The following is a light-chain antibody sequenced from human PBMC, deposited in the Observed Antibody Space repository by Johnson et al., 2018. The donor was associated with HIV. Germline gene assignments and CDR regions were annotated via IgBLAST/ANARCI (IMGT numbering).Light chain of an antibody. V-gene: IGLV1-51*02. CDR2: ENN. CDR1: SSNIGNNY. Sequence: QSALTQPPSVSAAPGQKVTISCSGSSSNIGNNYVSWYQQFPGTAPKLLIYENNKRPSGIPDRFSGSRPGTSTTLGITGLPTGDEADYYCGTWDGSRGCGVVGTGTKLTFL. J-gene: IGLJ1*01. CDR3: GTWDGSRGCGV.